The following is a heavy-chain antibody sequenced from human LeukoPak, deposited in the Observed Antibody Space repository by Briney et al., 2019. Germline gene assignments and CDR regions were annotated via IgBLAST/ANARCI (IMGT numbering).Heavy chain of an antibody. CDR3: ARNRVDYYDSSGYYGGFDY. CDR1: GGTFSSYA. J-gene: IGHJ4*02. V-gene: IGHV1-69*06. Sequence: GASVKVSCKASGGTFSSYAISWVRQAPGQGLEWMGGIIPIFGTANYAQKFQGRVTITADKSTSTAYMELSSLRSEDTAVYYCARNRVDYYDSSGYYGGFDYWGQGTLVTVSS. CDR2: IIPIFGTA. D-gene: IGHD3-22*01.